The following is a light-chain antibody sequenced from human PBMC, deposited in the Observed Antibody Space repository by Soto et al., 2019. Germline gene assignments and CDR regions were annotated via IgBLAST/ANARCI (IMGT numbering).Light chain of an antibody. CDR2: EVS. CDR1: SSDVGGYDY. V-gene: IGLV2-14*01. Sequence: QSALTQPASVSGSPGQSITISCTGTSSDVGGYDYVSWYQQFPGKAPKPIIYEVSNRPSGVSARFSGSKSGNTASLTISGLQAEDEADYYCSSYTSRSTLVFGGGTKLTV. J-gene: IGLJ3*02. CDR3: SSYTSRSTLV.